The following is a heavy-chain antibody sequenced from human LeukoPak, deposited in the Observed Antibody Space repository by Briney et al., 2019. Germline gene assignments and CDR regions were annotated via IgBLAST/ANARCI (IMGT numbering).Heavy chain of an antibody. CDR2: INHSGST. Sequence: PSETLSLTCAVYGGSFSGYYCSWIRQPPGKGLEWIGEINHSGSTNDNPSLNSRGTISVDTSKNQFALKLSTVTLSATSVYYCARGPPFLYSSLDIVVVPAAIQDNWFDPWGQGTLVTVSS. V-gene: IGHV4-34*01. CDR3: ARGPPFLYSSLDIVVVPAAIQDNWFDP. CDR1: GGSFSGYY. J-gene: IGHJ5*02. D-gene: IGHD2-2*02.